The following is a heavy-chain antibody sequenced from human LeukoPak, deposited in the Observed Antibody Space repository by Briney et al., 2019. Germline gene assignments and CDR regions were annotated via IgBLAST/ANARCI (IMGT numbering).Heavy chain of an antibody. D-gene: IGHD6-19*01. J-gene: IGHJ4*02. CDR2: ISAYNGNT. CDR1: GYTFTSYD. Sequence: ASVKASCKASGYTFTSYDINWVRQAPGQGLEWMGWISAYNGNTNYAQKLQGRVTMTTDTSTSTAYMELRSLRSDDTAVYYCARDSIEGEQWHLDYWGQGTLVTVSS. V-gene: IGHV1-18*01. CDR3: ARDSIEGEQWHLDY.